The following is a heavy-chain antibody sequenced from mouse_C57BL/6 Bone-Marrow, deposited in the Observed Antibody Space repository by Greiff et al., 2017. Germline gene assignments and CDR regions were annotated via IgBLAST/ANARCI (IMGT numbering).Heavy chain of an antibody. CDR3: AREGYDGSCWFAY. Sequence: QVQLQQPGAELVKPGASVKLSCKASGYTFTSYWMQWVKQRPGQGLEWIGEIDPSDSYTNYNQKFKGKATLTVDTSSSTAYMQLSSLTSEDSAVYYCAREGYDGSCWFAYWGQGTLVTVSA. V-gene: IGHV1-50*01. J-gene: IGHJ3*01. D-gene: IGHD1-1*01. CDR1: GYTFTSYW. CDR2: IDPSDSYT.